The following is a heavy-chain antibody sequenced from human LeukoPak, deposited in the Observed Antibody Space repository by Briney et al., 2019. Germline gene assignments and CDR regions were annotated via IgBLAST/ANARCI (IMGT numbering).Heavy chain of an antibody. CDR3: ARDTGSPEYYFDY. V-gene: IGHV4-38-2*02. CDR1: GYSISSGYY. Sequence: SETLSLTCTVSGYSISSGYYWGWIRQPPGKGLEWIGSIYHSGSTYYNPSLKSRVTISEDTSKNQFSLKLSSVTAADTAVYYCARDTGSPEYYFDYWGQGTLVTVSS. J-gene: IGHJ4*02. CDR2: IYHSGST. D-gene: IGHD1-14*01.